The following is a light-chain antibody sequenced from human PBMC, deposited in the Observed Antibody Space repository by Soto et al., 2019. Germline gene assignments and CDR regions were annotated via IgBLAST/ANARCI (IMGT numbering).Light chain of an antibody. Sequence: EIVLTQSPGTLSLSPGGRATPSCRASQSVSSTYLAWYQQKPGQAPRLLIYGASARATGIPARFSGSGSGTEFTLTISSLEPEDFAVYYCQQRSNWPPVTFGQGTRLEIK. CDR2: GAS. CDR1: QSVSSTY. CDR3: QQRSNWPPVT. V-gene: IGKV3D-20*02. J-gene: IGKJ5*01.